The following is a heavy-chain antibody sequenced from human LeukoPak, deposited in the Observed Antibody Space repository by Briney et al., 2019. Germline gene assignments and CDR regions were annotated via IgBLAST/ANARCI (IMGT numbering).Heavy chain of an antibody. V-gene: IGHV3-74*01. CDR1: GFTFSNYW. CDR2: INTDGSRI. D-gene: IGHD6-19*01. Sequence: GGSLRLSCAASGFTFSNYWMHWVRQAPGKGLVWVSRINTDGSRITYADSVKGRFTISRDNAMNTVYLQMNSLRAEDTAVYYCAKVPYVAVAGLSSPHFDYWGQGTLVTVSS. CDR3: AKVPYVAVAGLSSPHFDY. J-gene: IGHJ4*02.